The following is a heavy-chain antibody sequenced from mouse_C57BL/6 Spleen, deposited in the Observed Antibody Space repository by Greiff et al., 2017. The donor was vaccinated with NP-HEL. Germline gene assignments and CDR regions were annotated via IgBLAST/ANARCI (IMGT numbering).Heavy chain of an antibody. CDR2: IDPANGNT. J-gene: IGHJ2*01. CDR1: GFNIKNTY. D-gene: IGHD1-1*01. CDR3: ARRDYYGSSQEGY. Sequence: VQLQQSVAELVRPGASVKLSCTASGFNIKNTYMHWVKQRPEQGLEWIGRIDPANGNTKYAPKFPGKATITADTSSNTAYLQLSSLTSEDTAIYYCARRDYYGSSQEGYWGQGTTLTVSS. V-gene: IGHV14-3*01.